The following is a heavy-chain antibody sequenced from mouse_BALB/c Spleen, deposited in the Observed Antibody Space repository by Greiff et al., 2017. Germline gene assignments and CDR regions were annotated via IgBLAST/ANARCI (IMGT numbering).Heavy chain of an antibody. J-gene: IGHJ1*01. CDR3: ARDAQYDGSSYWYFDV. Sequence: VKLMESGPGLVQPSQSLSITCTVSGFSLTGYGVNWVRQPPGKGLEWLGMIWGDGSTDYNSALKSRLSISKDNSKSQVFLKMNSLQTDDTARYYCARDAQYDGSSYWYFDVWGAGTTVTVAS. V-gene: IGHV2-6-7*01. CDR1: GFSLTGYG. CDR2: IWGDGST. D-gene: IGHD1-1*01.